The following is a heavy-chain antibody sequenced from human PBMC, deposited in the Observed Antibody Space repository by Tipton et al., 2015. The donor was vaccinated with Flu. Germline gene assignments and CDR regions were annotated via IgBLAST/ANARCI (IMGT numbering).Heavy chain of an antibody. D-gene: IGHD6-19*01. CDR2: IYDRGNT. CDR1: GVSITSYY. J-gene: IGHJ4*02. V-gene: IGHV4-59*08. CDR3: ARLKYNSGWSPVDF. Sequence: TLSLTCTVSGVSITSYYWSWIRQSPGKGLEWIGYIYDRGNTHYNPSLKSRVIMSLDTSKNQFSLIVSSVTAADTAVYFCARLKYNSGWSPVDFWGQGTLATVSS.